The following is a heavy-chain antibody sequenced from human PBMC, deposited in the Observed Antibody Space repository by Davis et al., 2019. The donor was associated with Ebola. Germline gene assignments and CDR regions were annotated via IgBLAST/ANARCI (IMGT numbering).Heavy chain of an antibody. Sequence: AASVKVSCKASGYTFTSYDVNWVRQATGQGLEWMGWMNPNSGNTGYAQKSQGRVTMTRDTSISTAYMELSSLTSEDTAVYYCARDGSLLWGIRYWGQGTLVTVSS. D-gene: IGHD3-16*01. CDR2: MNPNSGNT. V-gene: IGHV1-8*01. CDR3: ARDGSLLWGIRY. J-gene: IGHJ4*02. CDR1: GYTFTSYD.